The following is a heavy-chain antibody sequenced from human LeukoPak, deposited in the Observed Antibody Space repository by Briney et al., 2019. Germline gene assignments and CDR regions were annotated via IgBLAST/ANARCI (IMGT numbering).Heavy chain of an antibody. CDR1: GFTFSSYS. J-gene: IGHJ4*02. CDR3: ARVPLRYFDWLLTGGPFDY. V-gene: IGHV3-21*01. D-gene: IGHD3-9*01. Sequence: PGGSLRLSCAASGFTFSSYSMDWVRQAPGKGLEWVSSISSSSSYIYYADSVKGRFTISRDNAKNSLYLQMNSLRAEDTAVYYCARVPLRYFDWLLTGGPFDYWGQGTLVTVSS. CDR2: ISSSSSYI.